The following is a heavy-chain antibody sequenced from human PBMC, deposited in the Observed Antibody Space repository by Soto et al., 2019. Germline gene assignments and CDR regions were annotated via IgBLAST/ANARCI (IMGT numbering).Heavy chain of an antibody. J-gene: IGHJ4*02. CDR2: IYYTGST. CDR1: GGSISSQY. D-gene: IGHD5-12*01. CDR3: ARLDGYDNYFDY. V-gene: IGHV4-59*08. Sequence: SETLSLTCTVSGGSISSQYWSWIRQPPGQGLEWIGYIYYTGSTNYNPSLKSRVTISVDTSKSQFSLRLSSVTAADTAVYFCARLDGYDNYFDYWGQGALVTVSS.